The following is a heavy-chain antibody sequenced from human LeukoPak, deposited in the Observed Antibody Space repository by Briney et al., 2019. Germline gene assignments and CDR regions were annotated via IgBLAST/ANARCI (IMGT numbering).Heavy chain of an antibody. V-gene: IGHV3-23*01. CDR1: GFTFSSNA. CDR3: AKDIWYYFDY. J-gene: IGHJ4*02. CDR2: ISGSGGST. D-gene: IGHD2-8*02. Sequence: GGSLRLSCAASGFTFSSNAMSWVRQAPGKGLEWVSAISGSGGSTYHADPVKGRFTISRDNSKNTLYLQMNSLRAEDTAVYYCAKDIWYYFDYWGQGTLVTVSS.